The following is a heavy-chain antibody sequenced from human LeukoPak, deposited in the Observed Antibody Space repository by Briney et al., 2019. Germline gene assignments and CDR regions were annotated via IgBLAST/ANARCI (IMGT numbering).Heavy chain of an antibody. CDR1: GFTFGSYS. V-gene: IGHV3-21*01. J-gene: IGHJ4*02. D-gene: IGHD3-10*01. CDR2: ISSSSSYI. CDR3: AKDRGYGSYYFDY. Sequence: GALRLSCAASGFTFGSYSMNWVRQAPGKGLEWVSSISSSSSYIYYADSVKGRFTISRDNAKNSLYLQMNSLGAEDTAVYYCAKDRGYGSYYFDYWGQGTLVTVSS.